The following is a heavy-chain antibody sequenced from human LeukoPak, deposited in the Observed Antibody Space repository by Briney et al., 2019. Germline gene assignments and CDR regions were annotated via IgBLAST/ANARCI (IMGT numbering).Heavy chain of an antibody. V-gene: IGHV3-53*01. CDR3: ARDRVYAFDI. Sequence: GGCLRLSCAASGFTVSSNYMSWVRQAPGQGLEWVFVICSSGNTYYADYVRGRFTISRDNSKNTLYLQMNSLRAEDTAVYYCARDRVYAFDIWGQGTMVTVSS. CDR2: ICSSGNT. CDR1: GFTVSSNY. J-gene: IGHJ3*02. D-gene: IGHD6-13*01.